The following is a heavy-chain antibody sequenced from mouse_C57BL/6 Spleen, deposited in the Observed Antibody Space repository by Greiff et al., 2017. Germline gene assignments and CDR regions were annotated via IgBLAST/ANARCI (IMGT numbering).Heavy chain of an antibody. J-gene: IGHJ3*01. CDR3: SKDDYEGWFAY. CDR1: GFTFSNYR. Sequence: VQLVETGGGLVRPGNSLKLSCVTSGFTFSNYRMHWLRQPPGKRLEWIAVITVKSDNSGANYAESVKGRFAISRDYSKSSVYLEMYRLTEDDTATYFCSKDDYEGWFAYWGQGTLLTVSA. V-gene: IGHV13-2*01. D-gene: IGHD2-4*01. CDR2: ITVKSDNSGA.